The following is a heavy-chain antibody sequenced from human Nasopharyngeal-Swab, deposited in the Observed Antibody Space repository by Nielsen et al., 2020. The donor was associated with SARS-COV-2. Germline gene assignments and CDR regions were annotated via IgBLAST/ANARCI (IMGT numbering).Heavy chain of an antibody. CDR3: ARARRNFVVVSAFDY. Sequence: WIRQPPGTGLEWIGYIYYSGSTYYNPSLKSRVTISVDTSKNQFSLKLSSVTAADTAVYYCARARRNFVVVSAFDYWGQGTLVTVSS. V-gene: IGHV4-31*02. CDR2: IYYSGST. D-gene: IGHD2-21*02. J-gene: IGHJ4*02.